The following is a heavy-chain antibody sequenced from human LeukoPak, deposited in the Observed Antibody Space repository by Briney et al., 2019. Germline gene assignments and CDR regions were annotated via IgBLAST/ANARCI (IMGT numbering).Heavy chain of an antibody. D-gene: IGHD2-15*01. Sequence: ASVKVSCKASGYNITKYAMNWVRQAPGQGLEWMGWINTTTGKPTYAQGFTGRFVFSLDTSVSTAYLQISSLKAEDTAMYYCARDTTVVVVATTYYSGMDVWGQGTTVTVSS. CDR1: GYNITKYA. CDR2: INTTTGKP. J-gene: IGHJ6*02. V-gene: IGHV7-4-1*02. CDR3: ARDTTVVVVATTYYSGMDV.